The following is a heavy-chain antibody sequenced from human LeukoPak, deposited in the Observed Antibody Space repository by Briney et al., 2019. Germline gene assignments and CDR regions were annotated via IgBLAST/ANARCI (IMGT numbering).Heavy chain of an antibody. CDR2: ISSSSSYI. CDR3: ARDGSYYGGYYFDY. Sequence: GGSLRLSCAASGFTFSSYSMNWVRQAPGKGLEWVSSISSSSSYIYYADSVKGRLTISRDNAKNSLYLRMNSLRAEDTAVYYCARDGSYYGGYYFDYWGQGTLVTVSS. V-gene: IGHV3-21*01. CDR1: GFTFSSYS. J-gene: IGHJ4*02. D-gene: IGHD3-3*01.